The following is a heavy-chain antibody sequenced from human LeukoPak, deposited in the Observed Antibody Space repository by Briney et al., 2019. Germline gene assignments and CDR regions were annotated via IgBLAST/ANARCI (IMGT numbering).Heavy chain of an antibody. J-gene: IGHJ6*02. CDR2: ISSSSSYI. CDR3: ARDGSWIYDGMDV. Sequence: GGSLRLSCAASGFTFSSYSMNWVRQAPGKGREWVSSISSSSSYIYYADSVKGRFTISRDNAKNSLYLQMNSLRAEDTVVYYCARDGSWIYDGMDVWGQGTTVTVSS. D-gene: IGHD3-10*01. V-gene: IGHV3-21*01. CDR1: GFTFSSYS.